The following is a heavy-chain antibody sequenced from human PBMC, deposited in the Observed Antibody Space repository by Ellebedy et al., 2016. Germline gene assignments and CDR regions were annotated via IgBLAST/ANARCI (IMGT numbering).Heavy chain of an antibody. CDR3: AKRLELRRVPDY. J-gene: IGHJ4*02. V-gene: IGHV3-66*04. CDR1: GLSFSNAW. D-gene: IGHD1-7*01. CDR2: IYAGGTI. Sequence: GGSLRLSCAASGLSFSNAWMNWVRQAPGKGLEWVSVIYAGGTIYYADSVKGRFTISRDNSKNTLYLQMNSLRAEDTAVYYCAKRLELRRVPDYWGQGTLVTVSS.